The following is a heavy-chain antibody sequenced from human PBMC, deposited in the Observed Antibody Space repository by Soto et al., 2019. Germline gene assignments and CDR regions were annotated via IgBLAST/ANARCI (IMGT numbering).Heavy chain of an antibody. D-gene: IGHD2-21*01. CDR2: IKQDGSEK. Sequence: EVQLVESGGGLVQPGGSLRLSCAASGFTFSSYWMSWVRQAPGKGLEWVANIKQDGSEKNYVDSVKGRFTISRDNAKHSLYLQMNRLRADDTAVYYCASARHIGPWGQGTLVTVSS. CDR3: ASARHIGP. CDR1: GFTFSSYW. V-gene: IGHV3-7*01. J-gene: IGHJ5*02.